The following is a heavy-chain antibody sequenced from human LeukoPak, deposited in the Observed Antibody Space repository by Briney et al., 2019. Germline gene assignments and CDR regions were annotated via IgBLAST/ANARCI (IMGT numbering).Heavy chain of an antibody. Sequence: PGGSLRLSCAASGFTFSSYGMHWVRQAPGKGLEWVAVIWYDGSNKYYADSVKGRFTISRVNSKNTLYLQMNSLRAEDTAVYYCASEPYSSSSGLWYYYYGMDVWGQGTTVTVSS. CDR1: GFTFSSYG. V-gene: IGHV3-33*01. CDR3: ASEPYSSSSGLWYYYYGMDV. CDR2: IWYDGSNK. D-gene: IGHD6-6*01. J-gene: IGHJ6*02.